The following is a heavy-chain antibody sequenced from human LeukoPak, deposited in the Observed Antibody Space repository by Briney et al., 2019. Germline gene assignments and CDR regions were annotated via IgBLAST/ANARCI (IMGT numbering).Heavy chain of an antibody. J-gene: IGHJ4*02. Sequence: ASVKVSCKASGYTFTGYYIHWVRQAPGQGLEWMGWINPNSGGTNYAQKFQGRVTMTRDTSISTAYMELSRLRSDDTAVYYCWFFGVVTMPFDYWRQGTLVTVSS. CDR1: GYTFTGYY. CDR3: WFFGVVTMPFDY. D-gene: IGHD3-3*01. CDR2: INPNSGGT. V-gene: IGHV1-2*02.